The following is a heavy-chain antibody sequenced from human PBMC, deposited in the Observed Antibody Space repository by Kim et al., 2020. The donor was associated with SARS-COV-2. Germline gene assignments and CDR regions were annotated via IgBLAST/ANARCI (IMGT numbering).Heavy chain of an antibody. J-gene: IGHJ6*02. CDR3: AAGHEGATWDYYYGMDV. Sequence: SVKVSCKASGFTFTSSAVQWVRQARGQRLEWIGWIVVGSGNTNYAQKFQERVTITRDMSTSTAYMELSSLRSEDTAVYYCAAGHEGATWDYYYGMDVWGQGTTVTVSS. V-gene: IGHV1-58*01. CDR2: IVVGSGNT. CDR1: GFTFTSSA. D-gene: IGHD1-26*01.